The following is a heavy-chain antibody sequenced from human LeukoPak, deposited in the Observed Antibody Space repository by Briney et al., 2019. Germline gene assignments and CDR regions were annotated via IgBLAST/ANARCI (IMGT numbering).Heavy chain of an antibody. CDR3: ATGDLLWFGELPSARYYYYYYGMDV. CDR2: FDPEDGET. Sequence: GASVKVSCKASGYTFTGYYIHWVRQAPGKGLEWMGGFDPEDGETIYAQKFQGRVTMTEDTSTDTAYMELSSLRSEDTAVYYCATGDLLWFGELPSARYYYYYYGMDVWGQGTTVTVSS. V-gene: IGHV1-24*01. J-gene: IGHJ6*02. CDR1: GYTFTGYY. D-gene: IGHD3-10*01.